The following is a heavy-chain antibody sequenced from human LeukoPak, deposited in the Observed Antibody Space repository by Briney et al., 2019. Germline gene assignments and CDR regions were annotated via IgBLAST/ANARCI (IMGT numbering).Heavy chain of an antibody. J-gene: IGHJ4*02. Sequence: PGGSLRLSCAASGFTFSSYGMHWVRQAPGKGLEWVAVISYDGSNKYYADSVKGRFTISRDNSKNTLYLQMNSLRAEDTAVYYCAKRAITVTTRDYFDYWGQGTLVTVSS. CDR2: ISYDGSNK. CDR3: AKRAITVTTRDYFDY. V-gene: IGHV3-30*18. D-gene: IGHD4-17*01. CDR1: GFTFSSYG.